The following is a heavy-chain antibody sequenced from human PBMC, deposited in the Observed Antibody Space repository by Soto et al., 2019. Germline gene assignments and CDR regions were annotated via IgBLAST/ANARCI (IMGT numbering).Heavy chain of an antibody. Sequence: SETLSLTCTVSGGSISSYYCSWIRQPPGKGLEWIGYIYYSGSTNYNPSLKSRVTISVDTSKNQFSLKLSSVTAADTAVYYCARHVPYCVSTGCHGYYGMDVWGQGTTVTVSS. J-gene: IGHJ6*02. CDR1: GGSISSYY. CDR2: IYYSGST. D-gene: IGHD2-2*01. V-gene: IGHV4-59*08. CDR3: ARHVPYCVSTGCHGYYGMDV.